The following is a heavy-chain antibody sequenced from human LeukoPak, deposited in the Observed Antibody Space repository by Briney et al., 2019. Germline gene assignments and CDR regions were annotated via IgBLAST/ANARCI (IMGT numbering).Heavy chain of an antibody. Sequence: GSLRLSCAASGFTFSSYAMNWVRQPPGKGLEWIGEINHSGSTNYNPSLKSRVTISVDTSKNQFSLKLSSVTAADTAVYYCARGSAIFGVVINYYYYYMDVWGKGTTVTVSS. J-gene: IGHJ6*03. V-gene: IGHV4-34*01. CDR3: ARGSAIFGVVINYYYYYMDV. CDR1: GFTFSSYA. D-gene: IGHD3-3*01. CDR2: INHSGST.